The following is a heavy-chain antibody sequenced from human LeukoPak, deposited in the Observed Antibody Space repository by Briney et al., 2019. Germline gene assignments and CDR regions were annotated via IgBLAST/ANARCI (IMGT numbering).Heavy chain of an antibody. CDR1: GYTFTSYG. J-gene: IGHJ6*03. V-gene: IGHV1-18*01. CDR2: ISAYNGNT. CDR3: ARDRGDDYGDSQAFYYYYYMDV. D-gene: IGHD4-17*01. Sequence: GASVKVSCKASGYTFTSYGISWVRQAPGQGLEWMGWISAYNGNTNYAQKFQGRVTMTRDMSTSTVYMELSSLRSEDTAVYYCARDRGDDYGDSQAFYYYYYMDVWGKGTTVTVSS.